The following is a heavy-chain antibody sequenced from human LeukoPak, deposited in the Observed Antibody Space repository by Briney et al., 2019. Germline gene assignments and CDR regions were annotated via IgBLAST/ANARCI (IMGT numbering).Heavy chain of an antibody. CDR3: ARDQCGGDCYSFRYYYIDV. CDR2: VNHSGST. D-gene: IGHD2-21*02. Sequence: PSETLSLTCAVYGGSFSDYWWTWIRQSPGKGLEWIGEVNHSGSTNYNPSLKSRVTISVDTSKNQFSLKLSSVTAADTAVYYCARDQCGGDCYSFRYYYIDVWGKGTTVTISS. V-gene: IGHV4-34*01. CDR1: GGSFSDYW. J-gene: IGHJ6*03.